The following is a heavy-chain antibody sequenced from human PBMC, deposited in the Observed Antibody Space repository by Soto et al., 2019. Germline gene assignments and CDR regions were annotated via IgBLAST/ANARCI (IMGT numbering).Heavy chain of an antibody. Sequence: GGSLRLSCAASGFTFTSYAMTWVRQAPGKGLEWVSTISAGGDSTYYADSVKGRVTISRDNSKNTVYLQMNSLRAEDTARYYCAKDRGRLLRGVIPDFWGQGTLVTVSS. V-gene: IGHV3-23*01. CDR1: GFTFTSYA. CDR2: ISAGGDST. D-gene: IGHD3-10*01. CDR3: AKDRGRLLRGVIPDF. J-gene: IGHJ4*02.